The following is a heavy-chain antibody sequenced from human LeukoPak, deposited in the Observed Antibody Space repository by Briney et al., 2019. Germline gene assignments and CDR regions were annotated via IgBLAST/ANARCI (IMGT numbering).Heavy chain of an antibody. CDR2: ISGSGGST. CDR3: AKGSRYFDWLSSMVAFDI. J-gene: IGHJ3*02. V-gene: IGHV3-23*01. Sequence: PGGSLRLSCAASGFTFSSYAMSWVRQAQGKGLEWVPAISGSGGSTYYADSVKGRFTISRDNSKNTLYLQMNSLRAEDTAVYYCAKGSRYFDWLSSMVAFDIWGQGTMVTVSS. D-gene: IGHD3-9*01. CDR1: GFTFSSYA.